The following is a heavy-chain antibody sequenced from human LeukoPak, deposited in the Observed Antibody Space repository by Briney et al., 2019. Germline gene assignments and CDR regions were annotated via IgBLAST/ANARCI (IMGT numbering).Heavy chain of an antibody. CDR1: GYTFTDYY. J-gene: IGHJ4*02. V-gene: IGHV1-69-2*01. Sequence: ASVKVSCKVSGYTFTDYYMHWVQQAPGKGLEWMGLVDPEDGETIYAEKFQGRVTITADTYTDTAYMQLSSLRSEATAVYYCATVSGSGSYYNHFDYWGQGTLVTVSS. CDR2: VDPEDGET. D-gene: IGHD3-10*01. CDR3: ATVSGSGSYYNHFDY.